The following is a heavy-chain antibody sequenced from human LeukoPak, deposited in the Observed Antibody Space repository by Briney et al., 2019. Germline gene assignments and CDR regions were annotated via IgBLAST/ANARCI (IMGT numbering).Heavy chain of an antibody. CDR2: IYYSGST. V-gene: IGHV4-59*13. J-gene: IGHJ4*02. CDR3: ARAGIAGTTFDY. CDR1: GGSISSYY. Sequence: SETLSLTCTVSGGSISSYYWNWIRQPPGKGLEWIGYIYYSGSTNYNPSLKSRVTISVDTSKHQFSLKLSSVTAADTAVYYCARAGIAGTTFDYWGQGTLVTASS. D-gene: IGHD1-1*01.